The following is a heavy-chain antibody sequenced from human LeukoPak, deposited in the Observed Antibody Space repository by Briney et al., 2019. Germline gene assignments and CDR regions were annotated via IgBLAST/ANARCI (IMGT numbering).Heavy chain of an antibody. CDR3: ARAGDIVVVPAAYRY. CDR2: IIPIFGTA. CDR1: GGTFSSYA. V-gene: IGHV1-69*13. J-gene: IGHJ4*02. D-gene: IGHD2-2*01. Sequence: ASVKVSCKASGGTFSSYAISWVRQAPGQGLEWMGGIIPIFGTANYAQKFQGRVTITADESTSTAYMELSSLRSEDTAVYYCARAGDIVVVPAAYRYWGQGTLVTVSS.